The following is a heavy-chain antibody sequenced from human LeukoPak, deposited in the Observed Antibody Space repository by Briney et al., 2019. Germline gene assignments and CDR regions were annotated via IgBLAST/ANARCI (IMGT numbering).Heavy chain of an antibody. Sequence: SETLSLTCTVSGGSINSYYWSWIRQPPGKGLEWIGYIYYSGNTAYNPSLKSRVTISVDTSKKQFSLKLSTVTAADTAMYYCARQGSPSWSGWYFDLWGRGALVTVSS. CDR1: GGSINSYY. D-gene: IGHD6-13*01. CDR3: ARQGSPSWSGWYFDL. V-gene: IGHV4-59*08. J-gene: IGHJ2*01. CDR2: IYYSGNT.